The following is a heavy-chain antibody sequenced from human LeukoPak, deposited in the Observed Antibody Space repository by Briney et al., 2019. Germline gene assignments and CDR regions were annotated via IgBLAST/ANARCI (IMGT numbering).Heavy chain of an antibody. CDR2: INHNGNVN. Sequence: GGTLSLTGAASGFTFSSYWMNWDRQAPGKELKGVASINHNGNVNYYVDSVKGRFTTTRDNAKNSLYLKMSNLTAEDTAVYFCARGGGLDVWGQGATVTVSS. V-gene: IGHV3-7*03. CDR1: GFTFSSYW. CDR3: ARGGGLDV. J-gene: IGHJ6*02. D-gene: IGHD3-16*01.